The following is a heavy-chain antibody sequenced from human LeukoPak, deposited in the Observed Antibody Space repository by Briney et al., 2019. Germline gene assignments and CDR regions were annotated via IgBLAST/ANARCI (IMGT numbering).Heavy chain of an antibody. Sequence: ASETLSLTCTVSGDSISSYYWSWIRQPPGKGLEWIGRIYTSGSTNYNPSLKSRVTISVDTSKNQFSLKLSSVTAADTAVYYCASQSWKRGPDYWGQGTLVTVSS. J-gene: IGHJ4*02. CDR2: IYTSGST. CDR3: ASQSWKRGPDY. D-gene: IGHD1-1*01. CDR1: GDSISSYY. V-gene: IGHV4-4*08.